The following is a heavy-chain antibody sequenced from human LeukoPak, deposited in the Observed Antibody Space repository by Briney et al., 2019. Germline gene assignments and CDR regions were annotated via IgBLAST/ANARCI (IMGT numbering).Heavy chain of an antibody. V-gene: IGHV6-1*01. J-gene: IGHJ3*02. Sequence: SQTLSLTCAISGDSVSSNSAAWNWIRQSPSRGLEWLGRTYYRSKWYNDYAVSVKSRITINPDTSKNQFSLKLSSVTAADTAVYYCARDPRTRGYHHAFDIWGQGTMVTVSS. CDR1: GDSVSSNSAA. CDR3: ARDPRTRGYHHAFDI. D-gene: IGHD5-12*01. CDR2: TYYRSKWYN.